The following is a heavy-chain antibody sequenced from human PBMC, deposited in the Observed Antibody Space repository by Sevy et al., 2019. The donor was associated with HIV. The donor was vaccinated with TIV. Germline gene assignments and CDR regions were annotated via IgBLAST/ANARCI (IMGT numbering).Heavy chain of an antibody. CDR3: AKEDVYSSGWYGECYYGYGMDV. J-gene: IGHJ6*02. V-gene: IGHV3-23*01. D-gene: IGHD6-19*01. CDR2: ISGSGGST. Sequence: GGSLRLSCAASGFTFSSYAMSWVRQAPGKGLEWVSAISGSGGSTYYADSVKGRFTISRDNSKNTPYLQMNSLRAEDTDVYDCAKEDVYSSGWYGECYYGYGMDVWGQGTTVTVSS. CDR1: GFTFSSYA.